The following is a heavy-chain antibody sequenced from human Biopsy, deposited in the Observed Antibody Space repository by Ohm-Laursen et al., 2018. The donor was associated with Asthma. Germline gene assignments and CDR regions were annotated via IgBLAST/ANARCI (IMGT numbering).Heavy chain of an antibody. CDR1: GFTFGDYW. CDR2: IKHDGTEK. Sequence: SLRLSCAASGFTFGDYWMSWVRQAPGKGLEWVANIKHDGTEKNHVDSLEGRFTISRDNAKNSLYLQMNSLRAEDTAVYYCARTFHFWSPYHAEHYQLWGQGTLVTVPS. J-gene: IGHJ1*01. V-gene: IGHV3-7*01. D-gene: IGHD3-3*02. CDR3: ARTFHFWSPYHAEHYQL.